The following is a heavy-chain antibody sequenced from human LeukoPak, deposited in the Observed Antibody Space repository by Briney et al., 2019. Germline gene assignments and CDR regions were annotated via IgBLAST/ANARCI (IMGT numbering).Heavy chain of an antibody. Sequence: ASVKVSCKASGYTFTSYYMHWVRQAPGQGLEWMGIINPSGGSTSYAQKFQGRVTTTRDTSTSTVYMELSSLRSEDTAVYYCARAGNYYYDSSGPSPFDYWGQGTLVTVSS. V-gene: IGHV1-46*01. CDR3: ARAGNYYYDSSGPSPFDY. J-gene: IGHJ4*02. CDR1: GYTFTSYY. CDR2: INPSGGST. D-gene: IGHD3-22*01.